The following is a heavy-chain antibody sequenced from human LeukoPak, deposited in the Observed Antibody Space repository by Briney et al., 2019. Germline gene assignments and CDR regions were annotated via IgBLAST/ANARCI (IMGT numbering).Heavy chain of an antibody. V-gene: IGHV4-59*12. CDR1: GGSISNYY. CDR2: IYYSGST. Sequence: SETLSLTCTVSGGSISNYYWSWIRQPPGKGLEWIGYIYYSGSTNYNPSLKSRVTISVDTSKNQFSLNLSSVTAADTAVYYCARVNINNWHSCDYWGQGTLVTVSS. CDR3: ARVNINNWHSCDY. J-gene: IGHJ4*02. D-gene: IGHD1-1*01.